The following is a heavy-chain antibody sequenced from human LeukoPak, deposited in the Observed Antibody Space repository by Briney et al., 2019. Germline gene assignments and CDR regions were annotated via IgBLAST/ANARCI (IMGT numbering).Heavy chain of an antibody. J-gene: IGHJ5*02. Sequence: SVTLSLTCTVSGGSISSYYWSWIRQPAGKGLEWIGRIYTSGSTNYNPSLKSRVTMSVDTSKDQFSLKLSSVTAADTAVYYCARDTQYYYDSSGYSGVGFDPWGQGTLVTVSS. CDR2: IYTSGST. CDR3: ARDTQYYYDSSGYSGVGFDP. CDR1: GGSISSYY. D-gene: IGHD3-22*01. V-gene: IGHV4-4*07.